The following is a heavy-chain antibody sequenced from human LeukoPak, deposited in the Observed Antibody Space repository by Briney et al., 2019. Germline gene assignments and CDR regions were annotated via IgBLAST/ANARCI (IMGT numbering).Heavy chain of an antibody. Sequence: SETLSLTCTVSGGSISSYYWSWIRQPAGKGLEWIGRIYTSGSTNYNPSLKSRVTMSVDTSKNQFSLKLSSVTAADTAVYYCVRATRVFYCSSTSCPGNWFDPWGQGTLVTVSS. D-gene: IGHD2-2*01. CDR1: GGSISSYY. CDR3: VRATRVFYCSSTSCPGNWFDP. V-gene: IGHV4-4*07. CDR2: IYTSGST. J-gene: IGHJ5*02.